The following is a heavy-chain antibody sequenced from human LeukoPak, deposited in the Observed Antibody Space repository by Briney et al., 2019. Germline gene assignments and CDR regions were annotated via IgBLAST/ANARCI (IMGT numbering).Heavy chain of an antibody. CDR2: INHSGST. CDR3: ARGPPYYYDSSGYYAN. D-gene: IGHD3-22*01. CDR1: GGSFSGYH. V-gene: IGHV4-34*01. Sequence: SETLSLTCAVYGGSFSGYHWSWIRQPPGKGLEWIGEINHSGSTNYNPSLKSRVTISVDTSKNQFSLKLSSVTAADTAVYYCARGPPYYYDSSGYYANWGQGTLVTVSS. J-gene: IGHJ4*02.